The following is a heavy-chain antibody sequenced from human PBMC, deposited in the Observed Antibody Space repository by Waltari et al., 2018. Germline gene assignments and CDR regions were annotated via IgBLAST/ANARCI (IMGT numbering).Heavy chain of an antibody. CDR1: GGTFSSYA. J-gene: IGHJ5*02. D-gene: IGHD2-2*01. V-gene: IGHV1-69*01. CDR2: IIPIFGTA. CDR3: ARGRDIVVVPAASPGWFDP. Sequence: QVQLVQSGAEVKKPGSSVKVSCKASGGTFSSYAISWVRQDPGQGLEWRGGIIPIFGTANYAQKFQGRVTITADESTSTAYMELSSLRSEDTAVYYCARGRDIVVVPAASPGWFDPWGQGTLVTVSS.